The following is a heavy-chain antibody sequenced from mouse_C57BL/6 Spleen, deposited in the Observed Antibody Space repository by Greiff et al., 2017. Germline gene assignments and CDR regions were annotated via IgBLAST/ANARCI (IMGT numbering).Heavy chain of an antibody. CDR2: ISSGGDYI. D-gene: IGHD2-4*01. Sequence: EVKLVESGEGLVKPGGSLKLSCAASGFTFSSYAMSWVRQTPEKRLEWVAYISSGGDYIYYADTVKGRFTISRDNARNTLYLQMSSLKSEDTAMYYCTRRDYDSSFAYWGQGTLVTGSA. J-gene: IGHJ3*01. V-gene: IGHV5-9-1*02. CDR3: TRRDYDSSFAY. CDR1: GFTFSSYA.